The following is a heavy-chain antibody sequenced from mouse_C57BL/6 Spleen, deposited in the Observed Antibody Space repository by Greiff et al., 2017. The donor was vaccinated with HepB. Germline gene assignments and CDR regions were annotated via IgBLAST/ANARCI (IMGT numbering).Heavy chain of an antibody. Sequence: EVQLQQSGPELVKPGASVKIPCKASGYTFTDYNMDWVKQSHGKSLEWIGDINPNNGGTIYNQKFKGKATLTVDKSSSTAYMELRSLTSEDTAVYYCARRGATVALDFDVWGTGTTVTVSS. V-gene: IGHV1-18*01. CDR1: GYTFTDYN. CDR3: ARRGATVALDFDV. J-gene: IGHJ1*03. CDR2: INPNNGGT. D-gene: IGHD1-1*01.